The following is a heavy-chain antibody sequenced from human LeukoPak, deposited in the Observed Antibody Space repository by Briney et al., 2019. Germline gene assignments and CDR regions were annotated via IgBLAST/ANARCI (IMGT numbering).Heavy chain of an antibody. CDR1: GYTFTDYY. D-gene: IGHD1-7*01. Sequence: ASVNVSCKASGYTFTDYYMHWLRQATGQGLECMGRINPKSGGTNHAQKFQGRVTMTGDTSISTAYMELSRLRSDDTAVYYCARECCNRELAVDAFDIWGQGTVVTVSS. CDR2: INPKSGGT. CDR3: ARECCNRELAVDAFDI. V-gene: IGHV1-2*06. J-gene: IGHJ3*02.